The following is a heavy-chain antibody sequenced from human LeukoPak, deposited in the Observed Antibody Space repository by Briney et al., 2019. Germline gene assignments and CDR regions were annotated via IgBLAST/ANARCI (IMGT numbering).Heavy chain of an antibody. CDR1: GFTFSNFW. V-gene: IGHV3-7*04. J-gene: IGHJ4*02. D-gene: IGHD6-19*01. CDR3: ARDHNSGWYGLY. CDR2: IKQDGSEK. Sequence: GGSLRLSWAVSGFTFSNFWMSWVRQAPGKGLEWVASIKQDGSEKYYVDSVKGRFTISRDNARNSLYLEMNSLRVEDTAVYYCARDHNSGWYGLYWGQGSLVTVSS.